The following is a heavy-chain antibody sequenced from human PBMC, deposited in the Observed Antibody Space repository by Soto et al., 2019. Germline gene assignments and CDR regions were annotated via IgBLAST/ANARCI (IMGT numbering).Heavy chain of an antibody. CDR1: GGSISIGGYF. J-gene: IGHJ6*02. CDR2: IYYNGST. V-gene: IGHV4-31*03. Sequence: QVQLQESGPGLVKPSQTLSLTCTVSGGSISIGGYFWSWIRQYPGKGVEWIGHIYYNGSTYYNPSLKSRVTRSIDTSKNQFSLRLTSVTAADTAVYYCATDEYFGSEIYFYYYGMDVWGQGTTVTVSS. D-gene: IGHD3-10*01. CDR3: ATDEYFGSEIYFYYYGMDV.